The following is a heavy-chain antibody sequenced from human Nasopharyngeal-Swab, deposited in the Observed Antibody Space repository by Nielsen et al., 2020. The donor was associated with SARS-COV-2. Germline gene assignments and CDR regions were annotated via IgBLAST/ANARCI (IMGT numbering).Heavy chain of an antibody. CDR1: GYSFTSYW. J-gene: IGHJ2*01. V-gene: IGHV5-51*01. CDR2: IYPGDSDP. D-gene: IGHD2-15*01. Sequence: KVSCKASGYSFTSYWIGWVRQMPGKGLEWMGIIYPGDSDPTYSPSFQGQVTISADKSISTAYLQWSTLKASDTAIYYCARGPRYFDLWGRGTLVTVSS. CDR3: ARGPRYFDL.